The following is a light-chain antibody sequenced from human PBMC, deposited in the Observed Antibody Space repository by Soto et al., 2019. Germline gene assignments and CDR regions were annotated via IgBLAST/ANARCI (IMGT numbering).Light chain of an antibody. CDR1: SSNIGAGYE. CDR3: QSYESSLSDYV. CDR2: ENN. V-gene: IGLV1-40*01. J-gene: IGLJ1*01. Sequence: QSVLTQPPSVSEAPGQRVTISCTGSSSNIGAGYEAHWYQQVPGTAPKLLIYENNNRPSGVPDRFSGSKSGTSASLAITGLQAEDEAEYYCQSYESSLSDYVFGTGTKLTVL.